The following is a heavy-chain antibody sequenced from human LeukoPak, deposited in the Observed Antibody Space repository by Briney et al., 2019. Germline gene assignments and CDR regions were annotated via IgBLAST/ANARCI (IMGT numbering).Heavy chain of an antibody. Sequence: GGSLRLSCVASGFTVSSKYMSWVRQAPGKGLEWVSVIYSGGSTYYAESVKGRFTISRDHSKNTVYLQMNAVRAEDSAVYYCARGTVWRLGSYGLDVWGQGTTVTVSS. CDR2: IYSGGST. D-gene: IGHD3-16*01. V-gene: IGHV3-53*01. CDR1: GFTVSSKY. CDR3: ARGTVWRLGSYGLDV. J-gene: IGHJ6*02.